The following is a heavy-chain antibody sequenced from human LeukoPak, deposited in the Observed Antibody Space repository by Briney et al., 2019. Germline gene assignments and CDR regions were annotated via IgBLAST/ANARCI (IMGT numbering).Heavy chain of an antibody. D-gene: IGHD3-10*01. CDR2: IKQDGNEK. J-gene: IGHJ6*03. V-gene: IGHV3-7*01. CDR1: GFRFNTYW. CDR3: ARVGELLWFGEPYYYYYMDV. Sequence: GGSLRLSCAASGFRFNTYWMSWVRQAPGKGLEWVANIKQDGNEKYYADSVKGRFTISRDNSKNTLYLQMNSLRAEDTAVYYCARVGELLWFGEPYYYYYMDVWGKGTTVTVSS.